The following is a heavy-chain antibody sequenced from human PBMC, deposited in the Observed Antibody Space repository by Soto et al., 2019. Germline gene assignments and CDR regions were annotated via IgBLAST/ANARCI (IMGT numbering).Heavy chain of an antibody. CDR2: IYPGDSDT. CDR3: ARLQAAMHAPAGMDV. J-gene: IGHJ6*01. Sequence: VESLNISRKVSGDIFTKSCIVWVLQMPGKGLEWMGIIYPGDSDTRYSPSFQGQVTISADKSITTAYLQWSSLTASDTAMYYCARLQAAMHAPAGMDVWGQGTPVTVSS. D-gene: IGHD5-18*01. V-gene: IGHV5-51*01. CDR1: GDIFTKSC.